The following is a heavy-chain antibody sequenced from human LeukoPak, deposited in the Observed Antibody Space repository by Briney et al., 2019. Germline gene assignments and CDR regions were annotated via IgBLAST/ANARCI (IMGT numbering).Heavy chain of an antibody. CDR1: GDSIGRINYY. CDR3: AANGYYSIDV. J-gene: IGHJ6*03. Sequence: SETLSLTCTISGDSIGRINYYWGWIRQPPGKGLEWIVSMSYSGHTYYNPSLKSRVTTSIDTSKNQLSLNLNSLTAADTAVYYCAANGYYSIDVWGKGTTVTVSS. D-gene: IGHD2-8*01. V-gene: IGHV4-39*07. CDR2: MSYSGHT.